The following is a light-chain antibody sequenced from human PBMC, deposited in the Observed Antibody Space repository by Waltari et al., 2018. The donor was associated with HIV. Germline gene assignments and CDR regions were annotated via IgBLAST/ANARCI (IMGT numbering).Light chain of an antibody. CDR3: CSYAGSYTLAVV. V-gene: IGLV2-11*01. CDR2: DVS. J-gene: IGLJ2*01. CDR1: SSDVGGYNY. Sequence: QSALTQPRSVSGSPGQSVTISCTGTSSDVGGYNYVSWYQQHPGKAPKLMIYDVSKGPSGGPDRFSGSKSGNTASLTISGLQAEDEADYYCCSYAGSYTLAVVFGGGTKLTVL.